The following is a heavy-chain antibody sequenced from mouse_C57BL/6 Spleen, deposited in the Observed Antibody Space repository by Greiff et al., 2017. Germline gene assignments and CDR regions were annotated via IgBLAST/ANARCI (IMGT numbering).Heavy chain of an antibody. Sequence: LQQSGASVKISCKASGYAFSSYWMNWVKQRPGKGLEWIGQIYPGDGDTNYNGKFKGKATLTADKSSSTAYMQLSSLTSEDSAVYFCARFGDYDVGFAYWGQGTLVTVSA. J-gene: IGHJ3*01. V-gene: IGHV1-80*01. CDR3: ARFGDYDVGFAY. CDR2: IYPGDGDT. CDR1: GYAFSSYW. D-gene: IGHD2-4*01.